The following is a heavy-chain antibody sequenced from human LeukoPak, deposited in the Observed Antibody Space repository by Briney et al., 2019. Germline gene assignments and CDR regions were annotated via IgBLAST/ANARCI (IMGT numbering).Heavy chain of an antibody. J-gene: IGHJ4*02. CDR2: ISSSGSTI. CDR1: GFTFSDYY. Sequence: PGGSLRLSCAASGFTFSDYYMSWIRQAPGKGLEWVSYISSSGSTIYYADSVKGRFTISGDNAKNSLYLQMNSLRAEDTAVYYCARDSPTYYYDSSGCDYWGQGTLVTVSS. CDR3: ARDSPTYYYDSSGCDY. V-gene: IGHV3-11*01. D-gene: IGHD3-22*01.